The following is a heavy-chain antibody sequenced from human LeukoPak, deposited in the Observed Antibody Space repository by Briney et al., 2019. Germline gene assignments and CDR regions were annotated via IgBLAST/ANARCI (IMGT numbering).Heavy chain of an antibody. CDR3: AKAEEGDLSYYFDY. V-gene: IGHV3-23*01. J-gene: IGHJ4*02. D-gene: IGHD3-10*01. Sequence: GGSLRLSCAASGFTFSSYAMSWVRQAPGKGLEWVSAISGSGGSTYYADSVKGWFTISRDNSKNTLYLQMNSLRAEDTAVYYCAKAEEGDLSYYFDYWGQGTLVTVSS. CDR2: ISGSGGST. CDR1: GFTFSSYA.